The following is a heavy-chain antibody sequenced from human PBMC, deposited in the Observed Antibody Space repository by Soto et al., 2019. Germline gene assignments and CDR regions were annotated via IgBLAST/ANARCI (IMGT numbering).Heavy chain of an antibody. CDR3: AKDQLRIAAAGTYYYYYGMDV. CDR2: ISYDGSNK. D-gene: IGHD6-13*01. J-gene: IGHJ6*02. Sequence: LRLSCAASGFTFSSYGMHWVRQAPGKGLEWVAVISYDGSNKYYADSVKGRFTISRDNSKNTLYLQMNSLRAEDTAVYYCAKDQLRIAAAGTYYYYYGMDVWGQGTTVTVS. V-gene: IGHV3-30*18. CDR1: GFTFSSYG.